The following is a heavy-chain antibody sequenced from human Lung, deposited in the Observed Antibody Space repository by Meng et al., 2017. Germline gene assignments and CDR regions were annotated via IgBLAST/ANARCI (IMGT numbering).Heavy chain of an antibody. J-gene: IGHJ4*02. V-gene: IGHV4-34*02. Sequence: QGQPQPWGAGLLKPSETLSLTCAVYGGSFSGYYWSWIRQPPGKGLEWIGEIIDSGSTNYNPSLKSRVTISVDTSKNQFSLRVTSVTAADRAVYYCVRRTYSSGWYFDYWGQGTLVTVSS. CDR3: VRRTYSSGWYFDY. D-gene: IGHD6-19*01. CDR1: GGSFSGYY. CDR2: IIDSGST.